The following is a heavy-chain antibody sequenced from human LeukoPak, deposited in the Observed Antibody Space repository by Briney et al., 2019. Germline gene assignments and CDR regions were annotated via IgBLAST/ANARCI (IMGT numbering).Heavy chain of an antibody. D-gene: IGHD2-15*01. CDR2: INAGNGNT. V-gene: IGHV1-3*01. Sequence: ASVKVSCKASGYTFTSYAMHWVRQAPGQRLEWMGWINAGNGNTRYSQKFQGRVTITRDTSASTAYMELSSLRSEDTAVYYCARGLGYCSGGSCYSSQTGAAQFDYWGQGTLVTVSS. J-gene: IGHJ4*02. CDR3: ARGLGYCSGGSCYSSQTGAAQFDY. CDR1: GYTFTSYA.